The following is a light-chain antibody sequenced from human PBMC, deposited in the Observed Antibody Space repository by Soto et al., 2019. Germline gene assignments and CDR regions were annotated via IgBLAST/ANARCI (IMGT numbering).Light chain of an antibody. CDR2: GAS. V-gene: IGKV3-15*01. Sequence: EIVMTQSPATLSVSPGERATLYCRASQSASINLAWYQQRPGQAPRLLMYGASTRATGIPARFSGSGSGTEFTLTISSLQPEDFAVYYCQQYNNWPPLTFGGGTKVEIK. J-gene: IGKJ4*01. CDR1: QSASIN. CDR3: QQYNNWPPLT.